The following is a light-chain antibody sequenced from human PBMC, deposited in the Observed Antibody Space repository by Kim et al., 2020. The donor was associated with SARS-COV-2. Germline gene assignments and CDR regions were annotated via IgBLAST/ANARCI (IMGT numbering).Light chain of an antibody. Sequence: DIQMTQSPSSLSASVGDRVTITCRASQDISDYLAWYQQKPGKVPKLLIYAASTLQSGVPSRFSGSGSATDFTLTISSLQPEDVATYYCQNYNNAPRTFGQGTKVDIK. CDR1: QDISDY. V-gene: IGKV1-27*01. CDR3: QNYNNAPRT. J-gene: IGKJ1*01. CDR2: AAS.